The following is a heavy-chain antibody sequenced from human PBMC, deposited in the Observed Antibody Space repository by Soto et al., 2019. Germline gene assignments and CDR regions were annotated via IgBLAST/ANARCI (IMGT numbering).Heavy chain of an antibody. CDR2: IIPIFGTA. CDR3: ARDGYYYCSGTSPDPFYYYYYGMDV. CDR1: GGTFSSYA. D-gene: IGHD3-10*01. Sequence: SVKVSCKASGGTFSSYAISWVRQAPGQGLEWMGGIIPIFGTANYAQKFQGRVTITADESTSTAYMELSSLRSEDTVVYYCARDGYYYCSGTSPDPFYYYYYGMDVWGQGTTVTVSS. J-gene: IGHJ6*02. V-gene: IGHV1-69*13.